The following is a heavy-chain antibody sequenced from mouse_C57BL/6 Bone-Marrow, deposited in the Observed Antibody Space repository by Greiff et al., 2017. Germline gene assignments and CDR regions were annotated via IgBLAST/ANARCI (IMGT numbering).Heavy chain of an antibody. J-gene: IGHJ3*01. D-gene: IGHD2-4*01. V-gene: IGHV1-19*01. CDR1: GYTFTDYY. CDR2: INPYNGGP. Sequence: EVKLQESGPVLVKPGASVKMSCKASGYTFTDYYMNWVKQSHGKSLEWIGVINPYNGGPSSNQKFQGKATLTVDKSSSTAYMERNSLTSEDSAVDYWVYDYDVSWVADWGQGTLVTGSA. CDR3: VYDYDVSWVAD.